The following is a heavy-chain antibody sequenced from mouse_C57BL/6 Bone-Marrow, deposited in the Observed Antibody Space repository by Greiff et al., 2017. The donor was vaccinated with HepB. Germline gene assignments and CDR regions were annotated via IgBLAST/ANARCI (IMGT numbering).Heavy chain of an antibody. Sequence: VQLQQSGPGMVKPSQSLSLTCTVTGYSITSGYDWHWIRHFPGNKLEWMGYISYSGSTNYNPSLKSRISITHDTSKNHFFLKLNSVTTEDTATYYCARGDYGNYYYFDYWGQGTTLTVSS. D-gene: IGHD2-1*01. V-gene: IGHV3-1*01. CDR3: ARGDYGNYYYFDY. J-gene: IGHJ2*01. CDR2: ISYSGST. CDR1: GYSITSGYD.